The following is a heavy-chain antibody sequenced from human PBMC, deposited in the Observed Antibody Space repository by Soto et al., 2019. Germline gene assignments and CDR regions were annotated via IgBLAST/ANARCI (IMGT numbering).Heavy chain of an antibody. CDR1: GFTFSDYW. CDR2: ISSGGSST. Sequence: EVQLVESGGGLVQPGGSLRLSCAASGFTFSDYWMHWVRQAPGKGLVWVSRISSGGSSTDYADSVKGRFIVFRDNAKGTLYLQMTSLRAEATAVYYCARVLSSEDGHYYYALDVWGQGTTVTVSS. CDR3: ARVLSSEDGHYYYALDV. J-gene: IGHJ6*02. V-gene: IGHV3-74*01.